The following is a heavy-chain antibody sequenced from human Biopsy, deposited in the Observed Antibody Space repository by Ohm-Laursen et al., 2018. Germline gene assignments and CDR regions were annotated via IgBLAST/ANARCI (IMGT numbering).Heavy chain of an antibody. CDR1: GITTRSYW. D-gene: IGHD5/OR15-5a*01. J-gene: IGHJ3*01. Sequence: GSLKLSCAASGITTRSYWMSWIRRAPGKGLEWVANIKQDGSEKNYVASVKGRFTISRDNAKDSLFLQMNSLRVEDTAVYYYVREMSHESTIRGSFDLWGRGTMVTVSS. V-gene: IGHV3-7*01. CDR3: VREMSHESTIRGSFDL. CDR2: IKQDGSEK.